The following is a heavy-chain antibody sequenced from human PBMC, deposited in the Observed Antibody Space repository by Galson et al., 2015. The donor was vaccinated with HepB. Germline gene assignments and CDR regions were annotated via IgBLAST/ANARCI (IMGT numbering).Heavy chain of an antibody. CDR2: ISYDGSNK. D-gene: IGHD2-15*01. CDR3: ARDLLSSGAPGNFQH. CDR1: GFTFSSYA. Sequence: SLRLSCAASGFTFSSYAMHWVRQAPGKGLEWVAVISYDGSNKYYADSVKGRFTISRDNSKNTLYLQMNSLRAEDTAVYYCARDLLSSGAPGNFQHWGQGTLVTVSS. J-gene: IGHJ1*01. V-gene: IGHV3-30*04.